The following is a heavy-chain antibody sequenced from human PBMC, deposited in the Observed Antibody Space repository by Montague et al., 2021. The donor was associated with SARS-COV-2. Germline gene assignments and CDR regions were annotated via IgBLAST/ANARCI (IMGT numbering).Heavy chain of an antibody. V-gene: IGHV3-48*04. Sequence: SLSLSFAAPGFTFSDYGINWFRQAPGMGLEWFSYISATSRTIYYADSVKGRFTVSRDNAKNSLYLQMNSLRAEDTALYYCVRDPATGMDVWGLGTMVTASS. CDR3: VRDPATGMDV. J-gene: IGHJ6*02. CDR2: ISATSRTI. CDR1: GFTFSDYG.